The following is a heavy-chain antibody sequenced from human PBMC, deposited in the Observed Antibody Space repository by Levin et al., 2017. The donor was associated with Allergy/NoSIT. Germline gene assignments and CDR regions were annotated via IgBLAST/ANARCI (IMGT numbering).Heavy chain of an antibody. Sequence: SCAVSGFTFSDYRMNWVRQAPGKGLEWVSSISTSSNYIYYADSVRGRFTISRDNAKNSLYLQMNSLRAEDTAVYYCARGGVPDYWGQGALVTVSS. CDR2: ISTSSNYI. J-gene: IGHJ4*02. V-gene: IGHV3-21*01. CDR3: ARGGVPDY. CDR1: GFTFSDYR. D-gene: IGHD2-8*01.